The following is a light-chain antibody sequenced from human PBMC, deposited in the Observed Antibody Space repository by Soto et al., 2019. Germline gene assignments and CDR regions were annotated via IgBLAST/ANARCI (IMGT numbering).Light chain of an antibody. CDR1: SSNIGSNT. J-gene: IGLJ2*01. V-gene: IGLV1-44*01. CDR3: AAWDDSLNGPHVV. Sequence: QSVLTQPHSASGTPGQRVTISCSGSSSNIGSNTVNWYQQLPGTAPKLLIYSNNQRPSGVPDRFSGSKSGTSASLAISGLQSEDEADYYCAAWDDSLNGPHVVFGGGTKLTVL. CDR2: SNN.